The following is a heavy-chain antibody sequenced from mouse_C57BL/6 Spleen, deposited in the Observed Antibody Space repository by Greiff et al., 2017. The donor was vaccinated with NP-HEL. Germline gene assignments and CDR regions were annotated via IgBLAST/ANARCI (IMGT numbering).Heavy chain of an antibody. CDR3: AREGVYYDYDVGDYFDY. J-gene: IGHJ2*01. CDR2: ISYDGSN. Sequence: DVKLQESGPGLVKPSQSLSLTCSVTGYSITSGYYWNWIRQFPGNKLEWMGYISYDGSNKYNPSLKNRISITRDTSKNQFFLKLNSVTTEDTATYYCAREGVYYDYDVGDYFDYWGQGTTLTVSS. V-gene: IGHV3-6*01. CDR1: GYSITSGYY. D-gene: IGHD2-4*01.